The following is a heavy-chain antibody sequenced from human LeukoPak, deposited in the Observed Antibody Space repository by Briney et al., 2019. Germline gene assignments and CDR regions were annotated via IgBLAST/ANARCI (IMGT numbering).Heavy chain of an antibody. J-gene: IGHJ5*02. CDR1: GGSFSSYY. D-gene: IGHD6-13*01. CDR2: IYHSGST. Sequence: SETLSLTCAVYGGSFSSYYWSWVRQPPGKGLEWIGSIYHSGSTYYNPSLKSRVTISLDTSKNRFSLKLTSVTAADTAVYYCARDGEVLSSSWFWFDPWGQGTLVTVSS. V-gene: IGHV4-34*01. CDR3: ARDGEVLSSSWFWFDP.